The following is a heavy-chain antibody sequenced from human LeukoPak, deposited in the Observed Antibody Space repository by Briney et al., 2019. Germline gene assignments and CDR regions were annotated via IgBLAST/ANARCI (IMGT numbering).Heavy chain of an antibody. CDR2: IIPILGIA. V-gene: IGHV1-69*04. J-gene: IGHJ5*02. Sequence: ASVNVSCEASGGTFSSYAISWVRQAPGQGLEWMGRIIPILGIANYAQKFQGRVTITADKSTSTAYMELSSLRSEDTAVYYCARAAQYDIVLWGQGTLVTVSS. CDR3: ARAAQYDIVL. CDR1: GGTFSSYA. D-gene: IGHD3-9*01.